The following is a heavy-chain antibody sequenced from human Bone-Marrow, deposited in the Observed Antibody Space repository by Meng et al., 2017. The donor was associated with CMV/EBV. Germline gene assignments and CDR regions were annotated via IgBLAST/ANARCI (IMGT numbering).Heavy chain of an antibody. J-gene: IGHJ4*02. V-gene: IGHV4-34*01. CDR2: INHSGST. D-gene: IGHD3-22*01. Sequence: VYGASFRGYYSSSLRPPPGKELEWIAEINHSGSTNYNPSLKSRVTISVDPSKNQFSLKLRSVPAADTAVYYCARGGGYYYRDRYFDYWGQGTLVTVSS. CDR3: ARGGGYYYRDRYFDY. CDR1: GASFRGYY.